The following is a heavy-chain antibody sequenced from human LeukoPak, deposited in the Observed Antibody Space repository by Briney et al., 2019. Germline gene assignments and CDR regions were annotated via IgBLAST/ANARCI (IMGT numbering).Heavy chain of an antibody. CDR1: GFIFSSYA. J-gene: IGHJ4*02. CDR2: ISSSGSYI. V-gene: IGHV3-21*01. D-gene: IGHD1-26*01. CDR3: AREWELSFDY. Sequence: GGSLRLSCAASGFIFSSYAMSWVRQSPGKGLEWVSSISSSGSYIYYSDSVKGRFIISRDNAKNSMFLQMNSLRAEDTAVYYCAREWELSFDYWGQGTLVSVSS.